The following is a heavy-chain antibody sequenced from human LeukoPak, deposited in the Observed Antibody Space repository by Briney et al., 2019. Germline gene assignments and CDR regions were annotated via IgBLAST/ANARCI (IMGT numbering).Heavy chain of an antibody. J-gene: IGHJ5*02. CDR3: ARDVYYNWFDP. Sequence: GGSLRLSCAASGFSLSRYDMHWVRQAPGKGLEWVAFIQYDGHDKYYADSVRGRFTISRDNSKNILSLQMNSLRAEDTAVYYCARDVYYNWFDPWGQGTLVTVSS. V-gene: IGHV3-30*02. CDR2: IQYDGHDK. CDR1: GFSLSRYD. D-gene: IGHD2-8*01.